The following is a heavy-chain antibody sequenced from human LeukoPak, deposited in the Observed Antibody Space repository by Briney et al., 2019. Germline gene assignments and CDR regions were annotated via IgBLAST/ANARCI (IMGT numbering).Heavy chain of an antibody. CDR1: GFTFSSYS. Sequence: GGSLRLSCAASGFTFSSYSMNWVRQAPGKGLEWVSYISSSGSTIYYADSVKGRFTISRDNAKNSLYLQMNSLRAEDTAVYYCARSEYAYYFDYWGQGTLVTVSS. V-gene: IGHV3-48*04. J-gene: IGHJ4*02. CDR3: ARSEYAYYFDY. D-gene: IGHD2/OR15-2a*01. CDR2: ISSSGSTI.